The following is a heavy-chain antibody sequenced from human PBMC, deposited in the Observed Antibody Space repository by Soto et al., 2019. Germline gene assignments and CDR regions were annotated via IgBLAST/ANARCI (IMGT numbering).Heavy chain of an antibody. CDR2: RTSVGRTT. J-gene: IGHJ4*01. V-gene: IGHV3-74*03. CDR1: GFTFGNFC. Sequence: PGGSLTLSSAASGFTFGNFCIHWVRQPPGKGPEWVARRTSVGRTTQNADSVKGRFTVSRDNAKNTMYLQMNSLRAEDTAVYSCAWSEVDYWGHGTLVTVSS. CDR3: AWSEVDY.